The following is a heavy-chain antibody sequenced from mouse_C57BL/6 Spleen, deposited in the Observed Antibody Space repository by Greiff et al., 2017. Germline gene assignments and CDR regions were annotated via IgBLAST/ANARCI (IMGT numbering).Heavy chain of an antibody. CDR3: ARYYYDDSIDY. Sequence: QVQLKQSGPELVKPGASVKISCKASGYAFSSSWLNWVKQRPGTGLEWIGRIYPGDGDTNYNGKFKGKATLTADNSSSPAYMQLSSPTSEASAVYFCARYYYDDSIDYWGQGTTRTVSS. CDR1: GYAFSSSW. D-gene: IGHD2-4*01. CDR2: IYPGDGDT. V-gene: IGHV1-82*01. J-gene: IGHJ2*01.